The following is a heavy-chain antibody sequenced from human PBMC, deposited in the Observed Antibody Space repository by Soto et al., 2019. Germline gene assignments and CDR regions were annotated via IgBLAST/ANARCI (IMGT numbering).Heavy chain of an antibody. J-gene: IGHJ4*02. Sequence: QVQLQESGPGLVKPSETLSLTCAVSGDSISSYYCMWIRQPPGKGLESIGYLYYGRSANYNPSLKCRVTLSVGTSTNPCSLTLSSMTAADTAVYYCALRSMAVVPEYWGQGTLVTVSS. CDR2: LYYGRSA. CDR3: ALRSMAVVPEY. D-gene: IGHD3-22*01. CDR1: GDSISSYY. V-gene: IGHV4-59*01.